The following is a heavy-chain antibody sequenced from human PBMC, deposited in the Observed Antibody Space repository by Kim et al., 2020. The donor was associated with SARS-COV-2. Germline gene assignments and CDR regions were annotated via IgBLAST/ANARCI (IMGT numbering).Heavy chain of an antibody. CDR2: IYYSGST. CDR1: GGSISSHY. Sequence: SETLSLTCTVSGGSISSHYWNWIRQPPGKGLEWIGYIYYSGSTNYNPSLKSRVTISVETSKNQFSLKLTSVTAADTAVYYCAKLGYCRSASCRGFDPWGQGTLVTVSS. CDR3: AKLGYCRSASCRGFDP. J-gene: IGHJ5*02. D-gene: IGHD2-2*03. V-gene: IGHV4-59*08.